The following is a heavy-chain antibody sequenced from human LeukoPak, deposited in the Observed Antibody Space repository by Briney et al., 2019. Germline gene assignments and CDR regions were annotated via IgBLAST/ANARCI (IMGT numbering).Heavy chain of an antibody. Sequence: PGGSLRLSCAASGFTFSSYGMHWVRQAPGKGLEWVAVIWYDGSNKYYADSVKGRFTISRDNSKNTLYLQMNSLRAEDTAVYYCARDHSSGWYSDYFDYWGQGTLVTVS. J-gene: IGHJ4*02. V-gene: IGHV3-33*01. CDR3: ARDHSSGWYSDYFDY. CDR1: GFTFSSYG. D-gene: IGHD6-19*01. CDR2: IWYDGSNK.